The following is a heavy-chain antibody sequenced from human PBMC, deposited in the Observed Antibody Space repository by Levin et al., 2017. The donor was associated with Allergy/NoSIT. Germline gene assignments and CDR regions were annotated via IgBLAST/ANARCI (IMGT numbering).Heavy chain of an antibody. CDR2: IIPIFGTA. D-gene: IGHD6-19*01. V-gene: IGHV1-69*01. CDR3: ARVTYSSGWIGSHAFDI. J-gene: IGHJ3*02. Sequence: KISCKASGGTFSSYAISWVRQAPGQGLEWMGGIIPIFGTANYAQKFQGRVTITADESTSTAYMELSSLRSEDTAVYYCARVTYSSGWIGSHAFDIWGQGTMVTVSS. CDR1: GGTFSSYA.